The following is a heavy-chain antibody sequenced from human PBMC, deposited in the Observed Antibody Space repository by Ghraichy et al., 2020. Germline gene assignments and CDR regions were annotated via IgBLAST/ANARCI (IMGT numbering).Heavy chain of an antibody. D-gene: IGHD1-20*01. Sequence: GGSRRLSCAVSGFAFSNYAMSWVRQAPGKGLEWVSSISNGGDNTYYADSVKGRFTISRDNSKNTLYVQMDSLRAEDTAMYYCATARGITGVITNDYWGQGTLVTVSS. CDR2: ISNGGDNT. CDR3: ATARGITGVITNDY. V-gene: IGHV3-23*01. J-gene: IGHJ4*02. CDR1: GFAFSNYA.